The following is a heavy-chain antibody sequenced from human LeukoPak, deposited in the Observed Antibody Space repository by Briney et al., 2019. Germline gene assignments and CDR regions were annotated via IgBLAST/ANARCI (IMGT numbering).Heavy chain of an antibody. D-gene: IGHD5-12*01. CDR3: ARRSSVATCPWFDP. Sequence: SETLSLPCTVCGGYINSYYWSWIRQPPGKGLEWIGYIYYSGSTNYNPSLKSRVTISVDTSKNQFSLKLSSVTAADTAVYYCARRSSVATCPWFDPWGQGTLVTVSS. CDR1: GGYINSYY. J-gene: IGHJ5*02. CDR2: IYYSGST. V-gene: IGHV4-59*08.